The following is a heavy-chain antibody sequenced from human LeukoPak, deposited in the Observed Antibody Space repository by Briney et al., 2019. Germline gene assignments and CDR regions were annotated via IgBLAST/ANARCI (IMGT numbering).Heavy chain of an antibody. D-gene: IGHD1-26*01. CDR2: IVVGSGNT. V-gene: IGHV1-58*02. CDR1: GFTFTSSA. CDR3: AADRWVGATTFDY. Sequence: SVKVSCKASGFTFTSSAMQWVRQARGQRLEWIGRIVVGSGNTNYAQKFQERVTITRDMSTSTAYMELSSLRSEDTAVYYCAADRWVGATTFDYWGQGTLVTVSS. J-gene: IGHJ4*02.